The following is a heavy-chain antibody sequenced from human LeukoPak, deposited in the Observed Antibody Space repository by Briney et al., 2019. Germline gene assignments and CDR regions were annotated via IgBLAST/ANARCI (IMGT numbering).Heavy chain of an antibody. CDR1: GYSFTSYW. Sequence: GESLQISCKASGYSFTSYWISWVRQMPGKGLECMGIIYPGDSDTRYSPSFQGQVTISVDKSISTAYLQWSSLKASDTAMYYCARLYSSGSGYWGQGTLVTVSS. J-gene: IGHJ4*02. CDR3: ARLYSSGSGY. V-gene: IGHV5-51*01. D-gene: IGHD6-19*01. CDR2: IYPGDSDT.